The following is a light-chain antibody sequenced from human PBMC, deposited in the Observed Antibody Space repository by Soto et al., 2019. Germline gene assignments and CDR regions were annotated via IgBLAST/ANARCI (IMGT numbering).Light chain of an antibody. Sequence: IVLRQSPGTLSLSPGERATLSCRASQTVSRSALAWYQQKPGQAPSLLIYGASNRATGIPDRFSGSGSGTDFTLTISRLEPEDFEVYYCQQYGNSPFTFGGGTKVDIK. CDR1: QTVSRSA. CDR2: GAS. CDR3: QQYGNSPFT. V-gene: IGKV3-20*01. J-gene: IGKJ4*01.